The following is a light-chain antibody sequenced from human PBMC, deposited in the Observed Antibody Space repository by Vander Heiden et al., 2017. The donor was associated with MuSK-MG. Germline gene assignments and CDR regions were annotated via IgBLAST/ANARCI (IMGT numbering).Light chain of an antibody. V-gene: IGLV2-11*01. Sequence: SALTQPHSVSGSRGQSVTISCTGTSSDVGRYDSVSWYQQYPGNAPKLILFHVNERPSGVPDRFSGSKSGNTASLTISGLQAEDEADYYCCAYAGNYIRVFGGGTKLTVL. CDR1: SSDVGRYDS. CDR3: CAYAGNYIRV. J-gene: IGLJ3*02. CDR2: HVN.